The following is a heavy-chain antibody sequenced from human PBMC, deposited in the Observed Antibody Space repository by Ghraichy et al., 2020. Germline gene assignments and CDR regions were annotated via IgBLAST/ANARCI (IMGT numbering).Heavy chain of an antibody. Sequence: SETLSLTCTVSGGSISSSSYYWGWIRQPPGKGLEWIGSIYYSGSTYYNPSLKSRVTISVDTSKNQFSLKLSSVTAADTAVYYCVRVRGVIIGKYYFDYWGQGTLVTVSS. D-gene: IGHD3-10*01. J-gene: IGHJ4*02. V-gene: IGHV4-39*01. CDR1: GGSISSSSYY. CDR2: IYYSGST. CDR3: VRVRGVIIGKYYFDY.